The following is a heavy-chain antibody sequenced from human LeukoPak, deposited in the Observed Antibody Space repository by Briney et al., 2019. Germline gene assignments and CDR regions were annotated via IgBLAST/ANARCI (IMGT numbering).Heavy chain of an antibody. J-gene: IGHJ3*02. D-gene: IGHD3-9*01. CDR2: INHSGST. CDR3: ALSGYYDILTGYYPATDAFDI. Sequence: SETLSLTCAVYGGSFSGYYWSWIRQPPGKGLEWIGEINHSGSTNYSPSLKSRVTISVDTSKNQFSLKLSSVTAADTAVYYCALSGYYDILTGYYPATDAFDIWGQGTMVTVSS. V-gene: IGHV4-34*01. CDR1: GGSFSGYY.